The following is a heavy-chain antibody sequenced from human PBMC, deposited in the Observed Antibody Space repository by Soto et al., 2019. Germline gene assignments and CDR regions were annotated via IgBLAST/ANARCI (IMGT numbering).Heavy chain of an antibody. CDR1: GFTFSDYY. Sequence: PGGSLRLSCAASGFTFSDYYMSWIRQAPGKGLEWVSYISSSGSTIYYADSVKGRFTISRDNAKNSLYLQMNSLRAEDTAVYYCARDCRALCSGYDSDTAMVKFVSDYYYCYGMDVWGQGTTVTVSS. J-gene: IGHJ6*02. CDR2: ISSSGSTI. V-gene: IGHV3-11*01. D-gene: IGHD5-18*01. CDR3: ARDCRALCSGYDSDTAMVKFVSDYYYCYGMDV.